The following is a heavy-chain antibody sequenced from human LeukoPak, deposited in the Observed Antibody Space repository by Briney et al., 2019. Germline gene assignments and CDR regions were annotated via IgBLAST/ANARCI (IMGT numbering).Heavy chain of an antibody. CDR2: IRMTGGST. V-gene: IGHV3-23*01. CDR1: GFTFSSYA. D-gene: IGHD3-16*01. Sequence: GGSLRLSCAASGFTFSSYAMNWVRQAPGKGLEWVSTIRMTGGSTYYADSVKGRFTISRDNSKNTLHLQMNSLRAEDTAVYYCAKGGGITRPYFDYWGQGTLVTVSS. J-gene: IGHJ4*02. CDR3: AKGGGITRPYFDY.